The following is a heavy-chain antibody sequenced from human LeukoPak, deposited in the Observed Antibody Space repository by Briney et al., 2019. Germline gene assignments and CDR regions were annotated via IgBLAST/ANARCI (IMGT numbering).Heavy chain of an antibody. CDR3: ARSRHASRLFNS. J-gene: IGHJ5*01. CDR1: GYAITSGGIS. V-gene: IGHV4-30-2*01. CDR2: IYDRGPA. Sequence: PSQTLSLTCTVSGYAITSGGISWNWIRQPPGKGLEWIGCIYDRGPAYYNPSLKSRFTISVDRPKNQFFLNVTSLTAADTAVYYCARSRHASRLFNSWGQGTLVTVSS.